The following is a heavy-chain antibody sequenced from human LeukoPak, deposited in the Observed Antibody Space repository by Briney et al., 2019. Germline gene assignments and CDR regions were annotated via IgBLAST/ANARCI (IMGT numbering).Heavy chain of an antibody. CDR2: IYYSGST. V-gene: IGHV4-59*01. D-gene: IGHD2-2*01. Sequence: PSETLSLTCTVSGGSISSYYWSWIRQPPGKGLEWIGYIYYSGSTNYNPSLKSRVTISVDTSKNQFSLKLSSVTAADTAVYYCARDSPPQRRGNYFDYWGQGTLVTVSS. CDR3: ARDSPPQRRGNYFDY. J-gene: IGHJ4*02. CDR1: GGSISSYY.